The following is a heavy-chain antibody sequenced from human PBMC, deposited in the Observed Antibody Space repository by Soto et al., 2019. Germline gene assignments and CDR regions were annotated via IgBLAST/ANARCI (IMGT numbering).Heavy chain of an antibody. V-gene: IGHV4-4*09. J-gene: IGHJ5*02. CDR2: MYKGGSI. Sequence: PSETLSLTCRVSGGSISDDYWSWIRQPPGKRLEWIGYMYKGGSINYNPSLKSRVTFSVDTSKNQFSLKLSSVTAADTAVYYCARGYYERSVYAVDPWGQGTLVTVS. CDR3: ARGYYERSVYAVDP. D-gene: IGHD3-22*01. CDR1: GGSISDDY.